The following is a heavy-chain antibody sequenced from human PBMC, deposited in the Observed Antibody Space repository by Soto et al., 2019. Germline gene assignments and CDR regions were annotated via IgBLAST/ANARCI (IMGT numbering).Heavy chain of an antibody. CDR3: ARDSVGYYYGSGSYFYPYYYYYGMDV. V-gene: IGHV3-7*01. D-gene: IGHD3-10*01. Sequence: PGGSLRLSCAASGFTFSSYWMSWVRQAPGKGLEWVANIKQDGSEKYYVDSVKGRFTISRDNAKNSLYLQMNSLRAEDTAVYYCARDSVGYYYGSGSYFYPYYYYYGMDVWGQGTTVTVSS. CDR1: GFTFSSYW. J-gene: IGHJ6*02. CDR2: IKQDGSEK.